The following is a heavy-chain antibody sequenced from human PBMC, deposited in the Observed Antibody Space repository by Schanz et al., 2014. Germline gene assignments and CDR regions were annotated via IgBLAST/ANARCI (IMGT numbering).Heavy chain of an antibody. Sequence: VQLVESGGGVVQPGRSLRLSCVASGFTFSTYAMSWVRQAPGKGPEWVSGINWNGGSTGYADSVKGRFTISRDNAKNSLYLQMNSLRAEDTALYYCARDSGSSSWYRSAYWGHGTLVTVSS. CDR1: GFTFSTYA. CDR3: ARDSGSSSWYRSAY. J-gene: IGHJ4*03. V-gene: IGHV3-20*04. CDR2: INWNGGST. D-gene: IGHD6-13*01.